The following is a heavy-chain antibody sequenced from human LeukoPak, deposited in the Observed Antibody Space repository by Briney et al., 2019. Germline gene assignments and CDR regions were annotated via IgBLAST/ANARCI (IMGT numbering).Heavy chain of an antibody. V-gene: IGHV1-46*01. Sequence: ASVKVSCMASGYTFTSYYMHWVRQAPGQGLEWMGIINPSGGSTSYAQKFQGRVTMTRDTSTSTVYMELSSLRSEDTAVYYCARDRHSSGYYYGMDVWGQGTTVTVSS. D-gene: IGHD6-19*01. CDR3: ARDRHSSGYYYGMDV. J-gene: IGHJ6*02. CDR2: INPSGGST. CDR1: GYTFTSYY.